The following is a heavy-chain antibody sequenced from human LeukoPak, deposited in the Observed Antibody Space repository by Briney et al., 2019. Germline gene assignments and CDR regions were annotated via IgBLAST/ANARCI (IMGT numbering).Heavy chain of an antibody. D-gene: IGHD1-1*01. CDR1: GFTFSDYY. V-gene: IGHV3-11*01. J-gene: IGHJ3*02. Sequence: GGSLRLSCAASGFTFSDYYMSWIRQAPGKGLEWVSYISSSGSTIYYADSVKGRFTISRDNAKNSLYLQMNSLRAEDTAVYYCASNDIKGHAFDIWGQGTMVTVSS. CDR3: ASNDIKGHAFDI. CDR2: ISSSGSTI.